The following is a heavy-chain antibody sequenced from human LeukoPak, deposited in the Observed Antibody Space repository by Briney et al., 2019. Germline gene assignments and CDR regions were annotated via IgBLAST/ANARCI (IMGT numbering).Heavy chain of an antibody. V-gene: IGHV4-59*01. Sequence: PSETLSLTCTVSGSSISNYYWSWIRQPPGKGLEWIGYISYNGYTNYRPSLQSRVTIPLDTSNYQFSLRLSSVTAADTAIYYCARADSGYDSVDYWGQGTLVTVSS. CDR1: GSSISNYY. D-gene: IGHD5-12*01. J-gene: IGHJ4*02. CDR3: ARADSGYDSVDY. CDR2: ISYNGYT.